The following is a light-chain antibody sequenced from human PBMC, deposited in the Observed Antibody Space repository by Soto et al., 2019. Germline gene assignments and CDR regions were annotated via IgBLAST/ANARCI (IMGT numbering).Light chain of an antibody. CDR3: HQYKSYTPYT. CDR1: HSIGTW. Sequence: DIQMTQSPSALSASLGDRVTITCRASHSIGTWLAWYQQRPGKAPKLLIYDASSWGSGAPSRFSGGGSGTEFTLTISSLQPDDFGTYYCHQYKSYTPYTIGQGTKVEIK. CDR2: DAS. V-gene: IGKV1-5*01. J-gene: IGKJ2*01.